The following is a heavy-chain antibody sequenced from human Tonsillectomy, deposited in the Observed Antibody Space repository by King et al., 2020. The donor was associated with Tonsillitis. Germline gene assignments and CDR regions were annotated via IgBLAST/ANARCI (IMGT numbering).Heavy chain of an antibody. CDR3: AGGFGYPPTRAFDI. CDR2: IVVGSGNT. CDR1: GFTFTSSA. D-gene: IGHD5-18*01. J-gene: IGHJ3*02. V-gene: IGHV1-58*02. Sequence: QLVESGPEVKEPGTSVKVSCKASGFTFTSSAMQWVRQARGQRPECIGWIVVGSGNTNYAQKFQERVTITRETSTTTAYMELNGLRSEDTAIYYCAGGFGYPPTRAFDIWGQGTMVTVSS.